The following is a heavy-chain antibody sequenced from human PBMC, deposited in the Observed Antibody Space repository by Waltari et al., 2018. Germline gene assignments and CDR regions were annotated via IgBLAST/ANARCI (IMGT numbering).Heavy chain of an antibody. Sequence: QVQLVESGGGVVQPGMSMRLSGAASGFSIGSSGMHWVRQAPGKGLEWVALIHFDGGQTYYGDSVRGRFTISTDNSKNTLYLDMNSLKLNDTAIYYCAKDAFGNTYLDHWGQGTLVTVAS. CDR2: IHFDGGQT. CDR3: AKDAFGNTYLDH. D-gene: IGHD3-10*01. J-gene: IGHJ4*02. CDR1: GFSIGSSG. V-gene: IGHV3-30*02.